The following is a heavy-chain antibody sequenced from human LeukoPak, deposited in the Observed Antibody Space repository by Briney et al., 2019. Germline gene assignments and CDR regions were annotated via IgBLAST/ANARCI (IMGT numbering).Heavy chain of an antibody. Sequence: SQTLSLTCAISGDCVSSNSATWNWIRQSPSRGLEWLGRTYYMSKWNNDYAVSVKSRITINPDTSKNQFSLQLKSVTPEDTAVYYCARDVNMVLGRWGQGTLVTVSS. D-gene: IGHD3-10*01. J-gene: IGHJ4*02. V-gene: IGHV6-1*01. CDR3: ARDVNMVLGR. CDR1: GDCVSSNSAT. CDR2: TYYMSKWNN.